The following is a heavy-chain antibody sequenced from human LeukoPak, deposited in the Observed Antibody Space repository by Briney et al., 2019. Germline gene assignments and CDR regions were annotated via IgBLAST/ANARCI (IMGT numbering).Heavy chain of an antibody. D-gene: IGHD6-6*01. CDR3: AKDLEWSIAALFDY. Sequence: GGSLRLSCAASGFTFSNYAMTWVRQAPGKGLEWVSALSGSGGSAYYADSVKGRFTISRDNSKNTLYLQMNSLRAEDTAVYYCAKDLEWSIAALFDYWGQGTLVTVSS. J-gene: IGHJ4*02. CDR1: GFTFSNYA. CDR2: LSGSGGSA. V-gene: IGHV3-23*01.